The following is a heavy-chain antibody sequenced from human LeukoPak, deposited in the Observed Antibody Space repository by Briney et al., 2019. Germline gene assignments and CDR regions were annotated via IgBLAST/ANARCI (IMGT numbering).Heavy chain of an antibody. D-gene: IGHD2-2*02. CDR1: GYTFTSYY. J-gene: IGHJ4*02. V-gene: IGHV1-46*03. CDR3: ARAGEDCSSTSCYRNDFDY. CDR2: INPSGGST. Sequence: GASVKVSCKASGYTFTSYYMHWVRQAPGQGLEWMGIINPSGGSTSYAQKFQGRVTMTRDTSTSTVCMELSSLRSEDTAVYYCARAGEDCSSTSCYRNDFDYWGQGTLVTVSS.